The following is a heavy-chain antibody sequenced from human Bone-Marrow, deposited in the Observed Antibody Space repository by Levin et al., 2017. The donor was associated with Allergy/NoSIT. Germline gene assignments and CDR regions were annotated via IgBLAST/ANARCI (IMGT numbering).Heavy chain of an antibody. CDR3: AKDLRFLEWARLGE. J-gene: IGHJ4*02. CDR2: ISGSGGST. D-gene: IGHD3-3*01. Sequence: QTGGSLRLSCAASGFTFSSYAMSWVRQAPGKGLEWVSAISGSGGSTYYADSVKGRFTISRDNSKNTLYLQMNSLRAEDTAVYYCAKDLRFLEWARLGEGGQGTLVTVSS. V-gene: IGHV3-23*01. CDR1: GFTFSSYA.